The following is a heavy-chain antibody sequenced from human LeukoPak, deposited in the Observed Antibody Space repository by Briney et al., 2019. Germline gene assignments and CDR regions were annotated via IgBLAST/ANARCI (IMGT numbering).Heavy chain of an antibody. V-gene: IGHV3-21*01. CDR3: ARGSNGAFDY. Sequence: GGSLRLSCAASEFTFSIYSMNWVRQAPGKGLEWVASISSSSTYIYHADSVKSRFTISRDNAKNSLYLQMNSLIAEDTAIYYCARGSNGAFDYWGQGTLVTVSS. CDR2: ISSSSTYI. D-gene: IGHD4/OR15-4a*01. J-gene: IGHJ4*02. CDR1: EFTFSIYS.